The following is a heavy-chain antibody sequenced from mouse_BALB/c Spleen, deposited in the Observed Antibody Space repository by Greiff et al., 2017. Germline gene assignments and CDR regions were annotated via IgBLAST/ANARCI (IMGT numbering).Heavy chain of an antibody. Sequence: EVMLVESGGGLVKPGGSLKLSCAASGFTFSSYAMSWVRQTPEKRLEWVASISSGGSTYYPDSVKGRFTISRDNARNILYLQMSSLRSEDTAMYYCARGGTTVVAFYWYFDVWGAGTTVTVSS. V-gene: IGHV5-6-5*01. CDR2: ISSGGST. D-gene: IGHD1-1*01. CDR1: GFTFSSYA. CDR3: ARGGTTVVAFYWYFDV. J-gene: IGHJ1*01.